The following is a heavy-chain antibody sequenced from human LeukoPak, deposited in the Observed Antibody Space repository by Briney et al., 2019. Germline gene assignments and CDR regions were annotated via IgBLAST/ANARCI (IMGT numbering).Heavy chain of an antibody. CDR2: IKQDGSEI. V-gene: IGHV3-7*01. Sequence: GGSLRLSCAASGFTFSNNWMAWVRQAPGKGLEWVANIKQDGSEIYYVDSVKGRFTISRDNAKNSVYLQMTSLRAEDTDVYYCAGGNQFDYWGQGVLVNVSS. CDR1: GFTFSNNW. D-gene: IGHD2/OR15-2a*01. CDR3: AGGNQFDY. J-gene: IGHJ4*02.